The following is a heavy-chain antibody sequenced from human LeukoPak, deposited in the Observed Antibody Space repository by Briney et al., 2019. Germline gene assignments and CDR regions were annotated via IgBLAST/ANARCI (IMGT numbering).Heavy chain of an antibody. CDR2: ISYTGST. D-gene: IGHD5-18*01. CDR3: ARSFGYSYGLPFDY. Sequence: SETLSLTCTVSAGYISSSSYYWGALRQPPGKGLEWIGSISYTGSTYYNPSLKSRVSISADTSKNQFSLKLSSVTAADTAIYYCARSFGYSYGLPFDYWGQGNLVTVSS. J-gene: IGHJ4*02. V-gene: IGHV4-39*01. CDR1: AGYISSSSYY.